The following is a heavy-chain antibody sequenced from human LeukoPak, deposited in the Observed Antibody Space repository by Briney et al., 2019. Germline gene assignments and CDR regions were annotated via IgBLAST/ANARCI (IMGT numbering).Heavy chain of an antibody. CDR2: ISAYNGNT. Sequence: ASVQVSCNASGYTFTSYGISWVRQAPGQGLEWMGWISAYNGNTNYAQKLQGRVTMTTDTSTSTAYMELRSLRSDDTAVYYVAEDPPVYSCGYYPHYFAYWGQGTLVTVSS. J-gene: IGHJ4*02. CDR3: AEDPPVYSCGYYPHYFAY. CDR1: GYTFTSYG. V-gene: IGHV1-18*01. D-gene: IGHD3-22*01.